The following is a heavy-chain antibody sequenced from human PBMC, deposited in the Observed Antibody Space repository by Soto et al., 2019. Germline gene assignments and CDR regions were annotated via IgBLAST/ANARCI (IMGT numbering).Heavy chain of an antibody. CDR2: IRPRAYGETT. J-gene: IGHJ6*02. Sequence: EVQVVESGGGLVKPGQSLRLSCTASGFTFVDYAMTWFRQAPGRGLEWIGVIRPRAYGETTDYAAPVRGSFTISRDDSNSIASLQMNTLRPEDSGVYYCARYTYTSRYSYFGMAVWGHGTTVTVSS. CDR1: GFTFVDYA. CDR3: ARYTYTSRYSYFGMAV. V-gene: IGHV3-49*05. D-gene: IGHD6-13*01.